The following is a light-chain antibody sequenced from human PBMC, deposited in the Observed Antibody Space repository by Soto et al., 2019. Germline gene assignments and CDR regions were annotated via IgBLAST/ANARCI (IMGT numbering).Light chain of an antibody. V-gene: IGLV2-23*02. CDR1: GSDIGSHNF. J-gene: IGLJ3*02. CDR2: EVT. Sequence: QSALTQPASVSGSPGQSITISCTGTGSDIGSHNFVSWYQQRPGKAPKLMIFEVTKRPSGVSNRFSASKSGNTASLTISGVQAEDEADYYCCSYAGTTTWVFGGGTKVTVL. CDR3: CSYAGTTTWV.